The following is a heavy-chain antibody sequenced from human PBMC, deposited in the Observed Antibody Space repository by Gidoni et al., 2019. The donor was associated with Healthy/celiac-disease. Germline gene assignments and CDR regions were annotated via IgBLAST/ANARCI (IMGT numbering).Heavy chain of an antibody. CDR1: GGSISSYY. D-gene: IGHD4-17*01. CDR2: IYTSGST. J-gene: IGHJ6*02. Sequence: QVQLQESGPGLVKPSETLSLTCTVSGGSISSYYWSWIRQPAGKGLELIGRIYTSGSTNYNPSLKSRVTMSVDTSKNQFSLKLSSVTAADTAVNYCARDRATTVTTLYYYYGMDVWGQGTTVTVSS. V-gene: IGHV4-4*07. CDR3: ARDRATTVTTLYYYYGMDV.